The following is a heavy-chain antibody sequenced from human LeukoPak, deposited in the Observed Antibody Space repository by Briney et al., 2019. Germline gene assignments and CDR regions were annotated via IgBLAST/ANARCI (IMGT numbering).Heavy chain of an antibody. J-gene: IGHJ4*02. CDR3: AKEGGYCSGGSCSSINWNDGRLIPFDY. Sequence: GGSLRLSCAASGFTFSSYAMSWVRQAPGEGLEWVSAISGSGGSTYYADSVKGRFTISRDNSKNTLYLQMNSLRAEDTAVYYCAKEGGYCSGGSCSSINWNDGRLIPFDYWGQGTLVTVSS. CDR2: ISGSGGST. D-gene: IGHD2-15*01. CDR1: GFTFSSYA. V-gene: IGHV3-23*01.